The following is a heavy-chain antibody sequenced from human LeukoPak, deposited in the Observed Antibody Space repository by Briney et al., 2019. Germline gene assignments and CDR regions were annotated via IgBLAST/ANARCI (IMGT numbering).Heavy chain of an antibody. D-gene: IGHD2-15*01. V-gene: IGHV3-30*01. CDR3: ARAEVYVVVVAAPDY. CDR2: ISYDGSNK. J-gene: IGHJ4*02. Sequence: GRSLRLSCAASGFTFSSYAMHWVRQAPGKGLEWVAVISYDGSNKYYADSVKGRFTISRDNSKNTLYLQMNSLRAEDTAVYYCARAEVYVVVVAAPDYWAQGTLVTVSS. CDR1: GFTFSSYA.